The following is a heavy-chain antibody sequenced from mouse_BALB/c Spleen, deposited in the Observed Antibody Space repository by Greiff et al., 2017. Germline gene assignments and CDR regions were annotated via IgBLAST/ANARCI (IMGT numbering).Heavy chain of an antibody. V-gene: IGHV1-9*01. Sequence: VQLQQSGAELMKPGASVKISCKATGYTFSSYWIEWVKQRPGHGLEWIGEILPGSGSTNYNEKFKGKATFTADTSSNTAYMQLSSLTSEDSAVYYCARTGLRLFYAMDYWGQGTSVTVSS. J-gene: IGHJ4*01. CDR1: GYTFSSYW. CDR2: ILPGSGST. D-gene: IGHD2-4*01. CDR3: ARTGLRLFYAMDY.